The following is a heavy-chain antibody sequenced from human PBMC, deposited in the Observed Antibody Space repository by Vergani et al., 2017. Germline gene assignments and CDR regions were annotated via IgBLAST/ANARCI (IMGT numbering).Heavy chain of an antibody. CDR1: GFTFSSYG. CDR3: ARDPFIVVVPAAIRPISVGYYYYGMDV. D-gene: IGHD2-2*02. Sequence: VQLVESGGGLVQPGGSLRLSCAASGFTFSSYGMHWVRQAPGKGLEWVAVIWYDGSNKYYADSVKGRFTISRDNSKNTLYLQMNSLRAEDTAVYYCARDPFIVVVPAAIRPISVGYYYYGMDVWGQGTTVTVSS. J-gene: IGHJ6*02. V-gene: IGHV3-33*01. CDR2: IWYDGSNK.